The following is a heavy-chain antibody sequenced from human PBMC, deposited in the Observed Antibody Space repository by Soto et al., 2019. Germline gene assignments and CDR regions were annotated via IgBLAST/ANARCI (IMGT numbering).Heavy chain of an antibody. CDR3: ARDRYGDLDY. J-gene: IGHJ4*02. V-gene: IGHV4-59*01. CDR2: IYYSGST. D-gene: IGHD4-17*01. Sequence: SETLSLTCTVSGGSISSYHWSWIRQPPGKGLEWIGYIYYSGSTNYNPSLKSRVTISVDTSKNQFSLKLSSVTAADTAVYYCARDRYGDLDYWGQGTLVTVSS. CDR1: GGSISSYH.